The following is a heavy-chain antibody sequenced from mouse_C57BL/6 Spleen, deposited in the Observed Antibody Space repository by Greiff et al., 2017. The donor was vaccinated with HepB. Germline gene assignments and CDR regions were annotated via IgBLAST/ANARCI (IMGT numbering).Heavy chain of an antibody. CDR3: TTGDCSDYYAMDY. CDR1: GFNIKDDY. V-gene: IGHV14-4*01. CDR2: IDPENGDT. J-gene: IGHJ4*01. Sequence: EVQLQQSGAELVRPGASVKLSCTASGFNIKDDYMHWVKQRPEQGLEWIGWIDPENGDTEYASKFQGKATITADTSSNTAYLQLSSLTSEDTAVYYCTTGDCSDYYAMDYWGHGTSVTVSS.